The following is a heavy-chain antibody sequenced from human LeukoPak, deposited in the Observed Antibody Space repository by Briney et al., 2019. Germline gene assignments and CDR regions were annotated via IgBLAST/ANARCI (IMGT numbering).Heavy chain of an antibody. J-gene: IGHJ4*02. CDR1: GFTFSNYW. Sequence: GGSLRFSCAASGFTFSNYWMHWVRQAPGKGLVWVSRINGDGSTTNYADSVKGRFTISRDNSKNTLYLQMNSLRAEDTAVYYCARRAGAYSHPYDYWGQGTLVTVSS. D-gene: IGHD4/OR15-4a*01. CDR2: INGDGSTT. V-gene: IGHV3-74*01. CDR3: ARRAGAYSHPYDY.